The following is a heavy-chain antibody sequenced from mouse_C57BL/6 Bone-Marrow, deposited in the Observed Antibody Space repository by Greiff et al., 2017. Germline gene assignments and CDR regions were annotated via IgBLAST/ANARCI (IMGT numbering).Heavy chain of an antibody. CDR1: GFTFSDYG. D-gene: IGHD4-1*01. CDR3: ARKGGWDVFAY. V-gene: IGHV5-15*01. Sequence: EVQLQESGGGLVQPGGSLKLSCAASGFTFSDYGMAWVRQAPRKGPEWVAFISNLAYSIYYADTVTGRFTISRENAKNTLYLEMSSLRSEDTAMYYCARKGGWDVFAYWGQGTLVTVSA. J-gene: IGHJ3*01. CDR2: ISNLAYSI.